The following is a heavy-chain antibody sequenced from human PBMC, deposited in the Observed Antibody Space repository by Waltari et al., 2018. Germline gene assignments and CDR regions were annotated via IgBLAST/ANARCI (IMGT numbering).Heavy chain of an antibody. Sequence: QVQLQQWGAGLLKPSETLSLTCAVYGGSFSGYYWSWIRQPPGKGLEWIGEINHSGSTHHNPSLKSRVTISVDTSKNQFSLKLSSVTAADTAVYYCARAPPGYDYIWGSYRTHFDYWGQGTLVTVSS. D-gene: IGHD3-16*02. J-gene: IGHJ4*02. CDR2: INHSGST. CDR1: GGSFSGYY. CDR3: ARAPPGYDYIWGSYRTHFDY. V-gene: IGHV4-34*01.